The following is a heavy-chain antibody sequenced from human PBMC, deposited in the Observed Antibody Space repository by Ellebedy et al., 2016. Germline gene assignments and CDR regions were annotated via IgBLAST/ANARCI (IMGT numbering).Heavy chain of an antibody. CDR2: XXRYGNNT. CDR3: ARVALRGWVFDP. CDR1: GVTFRIYA. V-gene: IGHV3-74*01. Sequence: GGSLRLSCATSGVTFRIYAFNCVPQAPGKVLVFXSGXXRYGNNTRYADSVKGRFTISRDGAKNKVYLPMSSLRAEDTALYYCARVALRGWVFDPWGQGVLVTVSS. D-gene: IGHD3-10*01. J-gene: IGHJ5*02.